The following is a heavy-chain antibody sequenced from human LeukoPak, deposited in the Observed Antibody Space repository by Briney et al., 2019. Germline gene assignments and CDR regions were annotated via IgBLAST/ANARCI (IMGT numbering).Heavy chain of an antibody. CDR3: ARDNVLDY. CDR1: GFTFSSYR. J-gene: IGHJ4*02. V-gene: IGHV3-48*02. D-gene: IGHD3-10*02. CDR2: ISGSSGSI. Sequence: GGSLRLFCTASGFTFSSYRLNWVRQAPGKGLEWVSYISGSSGSIYYADSVKGRFTISRDNAKNSLYLQMNSLRDEDTAVYYCARDNVLDYWGQGTLVTVSS.